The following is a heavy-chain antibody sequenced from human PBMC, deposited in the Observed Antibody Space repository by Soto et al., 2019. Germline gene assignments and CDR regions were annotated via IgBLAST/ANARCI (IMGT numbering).Heavy chain of an antibody. V-gene: IGHV4-30-2*01. CDR1: GGSISSGGYS. D-gene: IGHD6-13*01. CDR2: INHSGST. J-gene: IGHJ4*02. CDR3: ARLYSRTDY. Sequence: TLCLTYAVSGGSISSGGYSWSWIRQPPGKGLEWIGEINHSGSTNYNPSLKSRVTISVDTSKNQFSLKLSSATAADTAVYYCARLYSRTDYWGQGTLVTVSS.